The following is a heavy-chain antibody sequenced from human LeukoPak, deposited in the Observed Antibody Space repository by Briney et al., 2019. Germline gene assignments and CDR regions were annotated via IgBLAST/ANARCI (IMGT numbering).Heavy chain of an antibody. V-gene: IGHV1-2*02. Sequence: ASVKVSCKASGYTFTGYYMHWGRQAPGQGLEWRGWINRNIGGTNYAQNFQGRVTMTRDTSISHAYMELSRLRSDDTAVYYCARDPQGVVVINGSYYYYYYMDVWGKGTTVTVSS. D-gene: IGHD3-22*01. CDR3: ARDPQGVVVINGSYYYYYYMDV. J-gene: IGHJ6*03. CDR1: GYTFTGYY. CDR2: INRNIGGT.